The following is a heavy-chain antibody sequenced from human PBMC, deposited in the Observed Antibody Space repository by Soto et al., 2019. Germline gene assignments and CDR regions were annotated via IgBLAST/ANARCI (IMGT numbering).Heavy chain of an antibody. Sequence: SETLSLTCAVYGGSFSGYYWSWIRQPPGKGLEWIGEINRSGSTNYNPSLKSRVTISVDTSKNQFSLKLSSVTAADTAVYYCARVRAAVTGTPYNWFDPWGQGTLVTVSS. J-gene: IGHJ5*02. V-gene: IGHV4-34*01. D-gene: IGHD1-20*01. CDR3: ARVRAAVTGTPYNWFDP. CDR1: GGSFSGYY. CDR2: INRSGST.